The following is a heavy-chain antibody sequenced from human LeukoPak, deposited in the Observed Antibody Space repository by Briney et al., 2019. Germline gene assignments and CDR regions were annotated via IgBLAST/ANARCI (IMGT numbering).Heavy chain of an antibody. CDR3: ARASDPWLQLT. J-gene: IGHJ5*02. CDR1: GFTFSNYW. CDR2: IKQDGSEK. V-gene: IGHV3-7*05. Sequence: GGSLRLSCAASGFTFSNYWMWVRQAPGKGLEWVANIKQDGSEKRYADSVRGRFTVSRGNAHTSLYLQMSSLRAEDTALYFCARASDPWLQLTWGQGTLVTVSS. D-gene: IGHD5-24*01.